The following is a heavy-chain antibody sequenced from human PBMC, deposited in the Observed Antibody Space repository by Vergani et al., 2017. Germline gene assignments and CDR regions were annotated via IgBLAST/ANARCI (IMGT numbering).Heavy chain of an antibody. CDR3: AGEFLYYGSGRPFDY. CDR1: GYTFTGYY. J-gene: IGHJ4*02. V-gene: IGHV1-46*01. CDR2: INPSGGST. D-gene: IGHD3-10*01. Sequence: QVQLVQSGAEVQKPGASVKVSCKASGYTFTGYYMHWVRQAPGQGLEWMGWINPSGGSTSYAQKFQGRVTMTRDTSTSTVYMELSSLRSEDTAVYYCAGEFLYYGSGRPFDYWGQGTLVTVSS.